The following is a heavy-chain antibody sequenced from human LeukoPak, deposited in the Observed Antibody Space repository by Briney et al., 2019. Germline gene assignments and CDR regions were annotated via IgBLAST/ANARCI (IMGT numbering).Heavy chain of an antibody. Sequence: ASVTVSCKASGGTFSSYAISWVRQAPEQGLEWMGGIIPIFGTANYAQKFQGRVTITADESTSTAYMELSSLRSEDTAVYYCARDPYYYGSGSYYEDWGQGTLVTVSS. CDR3: ARDPYYYGSGSYYED. V-gene: IGHV1-69*13. CDR2: IIPIFGTA. J-gene: IGHJ4*02. D-gene: IGHD3-10*01. CDR1: GGTFSSYA.